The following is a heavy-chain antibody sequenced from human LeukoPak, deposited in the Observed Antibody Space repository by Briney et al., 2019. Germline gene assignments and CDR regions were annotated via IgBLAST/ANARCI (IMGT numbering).Heavy chain of an antibody. Sequence: GASVKVSCKASGYTFTGYYMHWVRQAPGQGLECMGRINPNSGCTHYAQTFQEGFTLTMDTPIHAAYLELRKLRSCGTHAYECLRAQWPYCYMDGWGKGTTVTVSS. J-gene: IGHJ6*03. CDR2: INPNSGCT. CDR1: GYTFTGYY. V-gene: IGHV1-2*05. D-gene: IGHD2-8*01. CDR3: LRAQWPYCYMDG.